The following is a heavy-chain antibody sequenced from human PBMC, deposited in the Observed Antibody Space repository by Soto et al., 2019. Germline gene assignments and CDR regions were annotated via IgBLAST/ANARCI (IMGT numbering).Heavy chain of an antibody. CDR2: TYYRSKWYN. D-gene: IGHD1-7*01. Sequence: SQTLSLTCAISGDSVSSNSAAWNWIRQSPSRGLEWLGRTYYRSKWYNDYAVSVKSRITINPDTSKNQFSLQLNSVTPEDTAVFYCARGGGYSWNYAGYYYGMDVWGQGTTVTVSS. J-gene: IGHJ6*02. V-gene: IGHV6-1*01. CDR3: ARGGGYSWNYAGYYYGMDV. CDR1: GDSVSSNSAA.